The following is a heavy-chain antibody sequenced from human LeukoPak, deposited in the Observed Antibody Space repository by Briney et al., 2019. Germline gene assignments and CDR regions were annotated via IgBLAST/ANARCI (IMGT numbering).Heavy chain of an antibody. CDR1: GFTFSDSA. Sequence: QPGGSLKLSCAASGFTFSDSAIHWVRQASGKGLECVGRIRSKPQSYETAYDESLKGRFTISRDDSKNTAYLQMSSLKIEDTAVYYCTRVGPSTVVDYWGQGTQVTVSS. J-gene: IGHJ4*02. D-gene: IGHD1-26*01. CDR3: TRVGPSTVVDY. V-gene: IGHV3-73*01. CDR2: IRSKPQSYET.